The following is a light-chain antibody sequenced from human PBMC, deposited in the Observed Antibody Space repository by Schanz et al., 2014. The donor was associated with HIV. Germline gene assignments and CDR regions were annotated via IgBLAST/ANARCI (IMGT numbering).Light chain of an antibody. Sequence: QSALTQPPSASGSPGQAVTITCTGTGSDIGGYKYVSWFQQHPGKAPRLIIYEVTKRPSGVPDRFSGSKSGNTASLTVSGLQAEDEADYYCSSSGGSNNFVIFGGGTKLTVL. CDR1: GSDIGGYKY. CDR3: SSSGGSNNFVI. J-gene: IGLJ2*01. CDR2: EVT. V-gene: IGLV2-8*01.